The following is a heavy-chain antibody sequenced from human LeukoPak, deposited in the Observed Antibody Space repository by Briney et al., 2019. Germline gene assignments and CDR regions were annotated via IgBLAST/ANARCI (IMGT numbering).Heavy chain of an antibody. Sequence: GGSLRLSCADSGFTFDDYAMHWVRQAPGKGLEWGSGISWNSGSIGYAASEKGRFTISRDNAKNSLYLQMNSLRAEDTALYYCAKGSTMVRGVIPRFDPWGQGTLVTVSS. J-gene: IGHJ5*02. CDR2: ISWNSGSI. CDR3: AKGSTMVRGVIPRFDP. V-gene: IGHV3-9*01. CDR1: GFTFDDYA. D-gene: IGHD3-10*01.